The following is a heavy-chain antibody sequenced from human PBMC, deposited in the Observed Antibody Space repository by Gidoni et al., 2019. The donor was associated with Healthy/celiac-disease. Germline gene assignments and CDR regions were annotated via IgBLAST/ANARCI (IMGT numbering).Heavy chain of an antibody. CDR1: GFTFSSYA. V-gene: IGHV3-23*01. CDR3: AKASYYGSGSYPNWFDP. CDR2: ISGSGGST. D-gene: IGHD3-10*01. Sequence: EVQLLESGGGLVQPGGSLRLSCAASGFTFSSYAMSWVRQAPGKGLECVSAISGSGGSTYYADSVKGRFTISRDNSKNTLYLQMNSLRAEDTAVYYCAKASYYGSGSYPNWFDPWGQGTLVTVSS. J-gene: IGHJ5*02.